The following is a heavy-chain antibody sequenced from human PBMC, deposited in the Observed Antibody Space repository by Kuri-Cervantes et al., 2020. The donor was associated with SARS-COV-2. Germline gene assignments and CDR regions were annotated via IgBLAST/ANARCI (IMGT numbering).Heavy chain of an antibody. V-gene: IGHV3-74*01. CDR2: INPDGSYT. Sequence: ETLSLTCAASGFTFSGHWIHWVRQAPGKGLVWVSRINPDGSYTNNADSVKGRFTLSRDSAKNMLFLQMNSLRAEDTAVYYCARVNSGSYYVAFDYWGQGTLVTVSS. CDR1: GFTFSGHW. CDR3: ARVNSGSYYVAFDY. D-gene: IGHD1-26*01. J-gene: IGHJ4*02.